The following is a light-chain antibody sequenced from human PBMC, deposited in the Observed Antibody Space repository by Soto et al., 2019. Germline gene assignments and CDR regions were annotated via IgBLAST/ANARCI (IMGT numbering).Light chain of an antibody. CDR1: QSVSSN. CDR3: QQYNNWPPYT. CDR2: GAS. J-gene: IGKJ2*01. Sequence: EIQMTQSPATLSVSPGERATLSCRASQSVSSNLAWYQQKPGQAPRLLIYGASSRATGIPARFSGSGSGTEFTLTISSLQPEDFAVYYCQQYNNWPPYTFGQGTKLEIK. V-gene: IGKV3-15*01.